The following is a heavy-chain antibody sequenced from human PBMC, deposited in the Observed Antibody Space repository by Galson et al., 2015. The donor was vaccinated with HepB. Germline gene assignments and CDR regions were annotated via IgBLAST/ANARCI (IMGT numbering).Heavy chain of an antibody. CDR2: IWYDGSNK. D-gene: IGHD2-21*02. V-gene: IGHV3-33*01. J-gene: IGHJ3*02. CDR3: VRGPTLAYCGGDCYYDAFDI. CDR1: GFTFSSHG. Sequence: SLRLSCAASGFTFSSHGMHWVRQAPGKGLEWVAVIWYDGSNKYYVGSVKGRFTISRDNSKNTLFLQMNRLRAEDTAVYYCVRGPTLAYCGGDCYYDAFDIWGQGTMVTVSS.